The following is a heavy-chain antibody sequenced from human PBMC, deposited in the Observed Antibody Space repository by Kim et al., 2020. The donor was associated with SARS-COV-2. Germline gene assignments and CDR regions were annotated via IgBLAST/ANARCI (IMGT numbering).Heavy chain of an antibody. Sequence: GESLKISCNGSGYSFTSYWIGWVRQMPGKGLEWMGIIYPGDSDTRYSPSFQGQVTISADKSISTAYLQWSSLKASDTAMYYCARPRYYDSSGYYYALNYWGQGTLVTVSS. CDR3: ARPRYYDSSGYYYALNY. D-gene: IGHD3-22*01. V-gene: IGHV5-51*01. J-gene: IGHJ4*02. CDR2: IYPGDSDT. CDR1: GYSFTSYW.